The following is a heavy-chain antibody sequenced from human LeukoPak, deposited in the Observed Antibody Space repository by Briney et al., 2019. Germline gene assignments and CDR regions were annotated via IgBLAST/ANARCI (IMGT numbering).Heavy chain of an antibody. D-gene: IGHD1-1*01. Sequence: PGGSLRLSCAASGFTFSTYGMHWVRQAPGKGLEWVAVIWYDGSKTYYADSVKGRFTISRDNAKNSLYLQMSSLRAEDTAVYYCARSTAGLDYWGQGTLVTVSS. J-gene: IGHJ4*02. V-gene: IGHV3-33*01. CDR3: ARSTAGLDY. CDR2: IWYDGSKT. CDR1: GFTFSTYG.